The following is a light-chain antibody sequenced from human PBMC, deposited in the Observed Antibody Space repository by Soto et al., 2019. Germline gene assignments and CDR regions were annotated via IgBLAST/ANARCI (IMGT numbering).Light chain of an antibody. V-gene: IGKV1-39*01. Sequence: DIQMTQSPSSLSASIGDRVTITCRASQSITNYLNWYQHIPGKAPNLLIYAASILQSGVSSRFSGSGSGTAFTLTINSLPPEDFATYYCQQSYSTPFTFGPGTKVDVK. CDR2: AAS. CDR3: QQSYSTPFT. CDR1: QSITNY. J-gene: IGKJ3*01.